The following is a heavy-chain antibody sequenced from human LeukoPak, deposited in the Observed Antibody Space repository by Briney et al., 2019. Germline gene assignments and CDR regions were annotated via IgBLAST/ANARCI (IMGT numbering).Heavy chain of an antibody. CDR3: ARDRTRTGYSSGWYYFDY. D-gene: IGHD6-19*01. CDR1: GYTFTSYG. V-gene: IGHV1-18*01. Sequence: ASVKVSCKASGYTFTSYGISWVRQAPGQGREWMGWISAYNGNTNYAQKLQGRVTMTTDTSTSTAYMELRSLRSDDTAVHYCARDRTRTGYSSGWYYFDYWGQGTLVTVSS. CDR2: ISAYNGNT. J-gene: IGHJ4*02.